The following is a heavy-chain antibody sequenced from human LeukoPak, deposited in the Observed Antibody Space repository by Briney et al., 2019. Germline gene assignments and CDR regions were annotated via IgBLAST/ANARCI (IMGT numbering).Heavy chain of an antibody. CDR2: INGGRGNT. CDR3: ARDHVNYYGSGSYYPPTNAFDI. CDR1: GFTFSDYA. D-gene: IGHD3-10*01. J-gene: IGHJ3*02. V-gene: IGHV3-23*01. Sequence: PSGGSLRLSCAASGFTFSDYAMSWVRQAPGKGLEWVSAINGGRGNTYHADSVKGRFTISRDISKDTLYLQMNSLRAEDTAVYYCARDHVNYYGSGSYYPPTNAFDIWGQGTVVTVSS.